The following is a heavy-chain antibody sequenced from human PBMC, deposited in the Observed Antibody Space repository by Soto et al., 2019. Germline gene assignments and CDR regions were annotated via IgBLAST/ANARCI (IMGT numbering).Heavy chain of an antibody. CDR2: IIPIFGTA. J-gene: IGHJ6*02. V-gene: IGHV1-69*01. CDR3: ARALVRAHRSYYYYGMDV. D-gene: IGHD3-10*01. Sequence: QVQLVQSGAEVKKPGSSVKVSCKASGGTFSSYAISWVRQAPGQGLEWMGGIIPIFGTANYAQKFQGRVTITADESTSTADMGLSSLRSEDTAVYYCARALVRAHRSYYYYGMDVWGQGTTVTVSS. CDR1: GGTFSSYA.